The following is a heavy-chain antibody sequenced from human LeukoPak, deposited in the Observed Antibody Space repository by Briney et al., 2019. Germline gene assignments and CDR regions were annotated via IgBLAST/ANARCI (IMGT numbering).Heavy chain of an antibody. CDR1: GGSFSGYY. V-gene: IGHV4-34*01. D-gene: IGHD2-2*01. CDR3: ARGPLVVPAAMGFDFDY. CDR2: INHSGST. J-gene: IGHJ4*02. Sequence: PSETLSLTCAVYGGSFSGYYWSWIRQPPGKGLEWIGEINHSGSTNYNPSLKSRVTISVDTSKNQFSLKLSSVTAADTAVYYCARGPLVVPAAMGFDFDYWGQGTLVTVSS.